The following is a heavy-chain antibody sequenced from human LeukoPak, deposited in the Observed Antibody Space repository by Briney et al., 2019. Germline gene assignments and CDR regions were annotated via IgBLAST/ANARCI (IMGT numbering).Heavy chain of an antibody. J-gene: IGHJ3*02. CDR1: GFTFSDHY. Sequence: GGFLRLSCEASGFTFSDHYMDWVRQAPGKGLEWVGRIRNKANSYTTDYAASVKARFTVSRDDSKNSVNLQMNSLKTEDTAVYYCTSPARSGYAFDIWGQGTMVTVSS. D-gene: IGHD3-22*01. CDR2: IRNKANSYTT. V-gene: IGHV3-72*01. CDR3: TSPARSGYAFDI.